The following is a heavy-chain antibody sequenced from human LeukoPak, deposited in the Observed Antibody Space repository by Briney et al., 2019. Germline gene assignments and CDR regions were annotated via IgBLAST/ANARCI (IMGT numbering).Heavy chain of an antibody. J-gene: IGHJ4*02. D-gene: IGHD6-19*01. CDR3: ASSSGWYVDY. CDR2: INPSGGST. V-gene: IGHV1-46*01. CDR1: GYTFTSYY. Sequence: AASVKVSCKASGYTFTSYYMHWVRQAPGQGLEWMGIINPSGGSTSYAQKFQGRVTMTRDMSTSTVYMELSSLRPEDTAVYYCASSSGWYVDYWGQGTLVTVSS.